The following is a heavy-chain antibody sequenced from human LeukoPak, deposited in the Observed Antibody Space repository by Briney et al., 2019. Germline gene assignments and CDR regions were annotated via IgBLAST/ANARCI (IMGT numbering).Heavy chain of an antibody. CDR3: SNLYSTNY. CDR2: ISGSGAGT. D-gene: IGHD6-13*01. Sequence: GGSLRLSCAASVRTYGMSWVRQAPGMGLEWVSSISGSGAGTYYADSVRGRFTISRDNSKNTLYLQMNSLRAEDTAVYYCSNLYSTNYWGQGTLVTVSS. CDR1: VRTYG. J-gene: IGHJ4*02. V-gene: IGHV3-23*01.